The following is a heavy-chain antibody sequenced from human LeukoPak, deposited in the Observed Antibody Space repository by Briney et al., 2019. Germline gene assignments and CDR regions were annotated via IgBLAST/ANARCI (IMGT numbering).Heavy chain of an antibody. V-gene: IGHV4-59*01. J-gene: IGHJ3*02. D-gene: IGHD4/OR15-4a*01. CDR1: GGSIRSYC. CDR3: ARGRGETMAWYDAFDI. Sequence: SGTLSLTCTVSGGSIRSYCWSWIRQPPGKGLEWLGYIYYSGSTNYNPSLKSRVTISVDTSKNQFSLKLSSVTAADTAVYYCARGRGETMAWYDAFDIWGQGTMVTVSS. CDR2: IYYSGST.